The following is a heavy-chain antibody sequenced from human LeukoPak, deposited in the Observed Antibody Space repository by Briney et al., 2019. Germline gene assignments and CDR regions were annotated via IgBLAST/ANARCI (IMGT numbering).Heavy chain of an antibody. CDR3: ARDYGGNIPLEY. CDR2: INSDGSST. CDR1: GFTFSSYW. Sequence: GGSLRLSCATSGFTFSSYWMRWVRQAPGKGLVWVSRINSDGSSTSYADSVKGRFTISRDNAKNTLYLQMNSLRAEDTAVYYCARDYGGNIPLEYWGQGTLVTVSS. V-gene: IGHV3-74*01. J-gene: IGHJ4*02. D-gene: IGHD4-23*01.